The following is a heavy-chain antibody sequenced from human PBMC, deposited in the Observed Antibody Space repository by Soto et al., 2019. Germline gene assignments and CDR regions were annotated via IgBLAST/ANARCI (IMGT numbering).Heavy chain of an antibody. CDR1: GGSVSSGSYY. J-gene: IGHJ4*02. D-gene: IGHD3-22*01. V-gene: IGHV4-61*01. CDR2: IYYSGST. CDR3: ARDNPYYYDSSGPYFDY. Sequence: ASETLSLTCTVSGGSVSSGSYYWSWIRQPPGKGLEWIGYIYYSGSTNYNPSLKSRVTISVDTSKNQFSLKLSSVTAADTAVYYCARDNPYYYDSSGPYFDYWGQGTLVTVSS.